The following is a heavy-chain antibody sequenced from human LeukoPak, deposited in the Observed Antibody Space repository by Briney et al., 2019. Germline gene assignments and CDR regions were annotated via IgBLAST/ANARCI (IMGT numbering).Heavy chain of an antibody. J-gene: IGHJ4*02. CDR3: AKDQGGYYDSSGYYSLDY. D-gene: IGHD3-22*01. V-gene: IGHV3-7*01. CDR1: GFTFSSYW. Sequence: GGSLRLSCAASGFTFSSYWMSWVRQAPGKGLEWVANIKQDGSEKYYVDSVKGRFTISRDNAKNSLYLQMNSLRAEDTAVYYCAKDQGGYYDSSGYYSLDYWGQGTLVTVSS. CDR2: IKQDGSEK.